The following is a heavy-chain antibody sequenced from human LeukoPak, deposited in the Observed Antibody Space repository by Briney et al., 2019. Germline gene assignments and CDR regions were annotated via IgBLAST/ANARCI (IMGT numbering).Heavy chain of an antibody. CDR2: IIPIFGTA. V-gene: IGHV1-69*05. Sequence: SVKVSCKASGGTFSSYAISWVRQAPGQGLEWMGGIIPIFGTANYAQKFQGRVTITTDESTSTAYMELRSLRSDDTAVYYCARDTYYYGSGNYPPFDYWGQGTLVTVSS. CDR3: ARDTYYYGSGNYPPFDY. D-gene: IGHD3-10*01. CDR1: GGTFSSYA. J-gene: IGHJ4*02.